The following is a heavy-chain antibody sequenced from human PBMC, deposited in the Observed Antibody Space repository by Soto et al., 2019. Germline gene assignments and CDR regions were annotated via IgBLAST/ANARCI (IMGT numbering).Heavy chain of an antibody. Sequence: GESLKISCKGSGYSFTSYLLSWVRQMPGKGLEWMGRIDPSASYTHYSPSFQGHVTIPADKSISTAYLQWSSLKASDTAMYYCALRGYAYYYYYGMDVGGQGTTDTVSS. CDR1: GYSFTSYL. CDR3: ALRGYAYYYYYGMDV. D-gene: IGHD3-16*01. J-gene: IGHJ6*02. V-gene: IGHV5-10-1*01. CDR2: IDPSASYT.